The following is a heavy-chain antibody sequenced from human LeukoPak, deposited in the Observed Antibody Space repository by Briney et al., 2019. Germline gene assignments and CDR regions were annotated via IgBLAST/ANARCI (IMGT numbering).Heavy chain of an antibody. V-gene: IGHV4-4*07. CDR1: GGSICSYY. Sequence: SETLSLTCTVSGGSICSYYWSWIRQPAGKGLEWIGRIYTSGSTNYNPSLKSRVTMSVDTSKNQFSLKLSSVTAADTAEYYCAREVMSVVVITRDWFDPWGQGTLVTVSS. J-gene: IGHJ5*02. CDR2: IYTSGST. CDR3: AREVMSVVVITRDWFDP. D-gene: IGHD3-22*01.